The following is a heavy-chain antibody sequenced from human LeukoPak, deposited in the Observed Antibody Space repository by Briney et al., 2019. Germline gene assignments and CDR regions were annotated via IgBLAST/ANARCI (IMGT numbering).Heavy chain of an antibody. D-gene: IGHD6-6*01. J-gene: IGHJ4*02. Sequence: ASVKVSCKASGYTFTSYGISWVRQAPGQGLEWMGWISAYNGNTNYAQKLQGRVTMTTDTSTSTAYMELRSLRSDDTAVYYCAREKAGAARRTNNYYFDYWGQGTLVTVSS. CDR1: GYTFTSYG. CDR3: AREKAGAARRTNNYYFDY. CDR2: ISAYNGNT. V-gene: IGHV1-18*01.